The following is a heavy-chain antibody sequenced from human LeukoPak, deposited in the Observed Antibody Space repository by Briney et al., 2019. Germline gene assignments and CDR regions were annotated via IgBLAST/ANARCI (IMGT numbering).Heavy chain of an antibody. CDR1: GYTFTSYG. V-gene: IGHV1-18*01. J-gene: IGHJ4*02. CDR3: ARAFSSGYSIDY. Sequence: ASVKVSCKASGYTFTSYGISWVRQAPGQGLEWMGWISAYNGNTNYAQKFQGRVTITADESTSTAYMELSSLRSEDTAVYYCARAFSSGYSIDYWGQGTLVTVSS. CDR2: ISAYNGNT. D-gene: IGHD3-22*01.